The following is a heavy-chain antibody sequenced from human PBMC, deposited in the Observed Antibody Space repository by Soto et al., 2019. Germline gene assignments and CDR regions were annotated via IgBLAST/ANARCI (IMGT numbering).Heavy chain of an antibody. J-gene: IGHJ3*02. D-gene: IGHD5-12*01. CDR3: ARKQWLRPGGGGTEPLDI. V-gene: IGHV1-46*01. Sequence: QVQLVQSGAEVKKPGASVKISCEASGYSFTSQYVHWVRQAPGQGLEWMGIINPNGGNTTYAQKFQGTGSLTRDTSTDKVLMGVGDRQSGGTPVNYCARKQWLRPGGGGTEPLDIWGQGTMVTVAS. CDR1: GYSFTSQY. CDR2: INPNGGNT.